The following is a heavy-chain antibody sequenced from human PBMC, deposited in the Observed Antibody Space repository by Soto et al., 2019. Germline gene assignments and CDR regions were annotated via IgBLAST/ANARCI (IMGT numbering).Heavy chain of an antibody. J-gene: IGHJ6*02. CDR1: GGTFSSYA. CDR3: VKDHGTAMIRGGLDS. Sequence: ASVKVSCKASGGTFSSYAISWVRQAPGQGLEWMGGIIPIFGTANYAQKFQGRVTITADESTSTAYMELSSLRPEDTAVYYCVKDHGTAMIRGGLDSWGQGTTVTVSS. D-gene: IGHD3-10*01. CDR2: IIPIFGTA. V-gene: IGHV1-69*13.